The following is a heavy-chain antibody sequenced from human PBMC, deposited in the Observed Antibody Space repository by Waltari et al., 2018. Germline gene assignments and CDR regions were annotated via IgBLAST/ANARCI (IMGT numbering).Heavy chain of an antibody. CDR1: GYTFTSYG. Sequence: QVQLVQSGAEVKKPGASVKVSCKASGYTFTSYGISWVRQAPGQGLEWMGRISAYNGNTNYAQKLQGRVTMTTDTSTSTAYMELRSLRSDDTAVYYCALAYYYDSSGYYAERFYYFDYWGQGTLVTVSS. V-gene: IGHV1-18*01. D-gene: IGHD3-22*01. CDR3: ALAYYYDSSGYYAERFYYFDY. CDR2: ISAYNGNT. J-gene: IGHJ4*02.